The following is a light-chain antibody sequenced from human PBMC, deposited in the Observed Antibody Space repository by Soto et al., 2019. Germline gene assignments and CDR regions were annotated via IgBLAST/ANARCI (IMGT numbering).Light chain of an antibody. CDR1: QSVHSNF. Sequence: EIVLTQSPGTLSLSPGERATLSCRASQSVHSNFLAWYQHKPGQGPRLLMYGASTRATGIPDRFSGSGSGTDFTLTINRLEPEDFAVYDCLQYATSPRMYTFGQGTLLYIK. CDR2: GAS. V-gene: IGKV3-20*01. J-gene: IGKJ2*01. CDR3: LQYATSPRMYT.